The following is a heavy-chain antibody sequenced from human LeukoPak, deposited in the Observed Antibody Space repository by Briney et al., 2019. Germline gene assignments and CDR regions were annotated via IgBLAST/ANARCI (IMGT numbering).Heavy chain of an antibody. CDR2: INPNSGGT. J-gene: IGHJ3*02. CDR3: ARDSSRGTSDAFDI. D-gene: IGHD6-13*01. CDR1: GYTFTGYY. V-gene: IGHV1-2*02. Sequence: EASVKVSCKASGYTFTGYYMHWVRQAPGQGLEWMGWINPNSGGTNYAQKFQGRVTMTRDTSISTAYMELSRLRSDDTAVYYCARDSSRGTSDAFDIWGQGTMVTVSS.